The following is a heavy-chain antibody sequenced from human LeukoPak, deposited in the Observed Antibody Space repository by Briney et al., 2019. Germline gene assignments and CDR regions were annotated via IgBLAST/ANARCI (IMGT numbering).Heavy chain of an antibody. CDR2: INHSGST. J-gene: IGHJ5*02. V-gene: IGHV4-34*01. D-gene: IGHD3-3*01. Sequence: SETLSLTCAVYGGSFSGYYWSWIRQPPGKGLEWIGEINHSGSTNYIPSLKSRVTISVDTSKNQFSLKLSSVTAADTAVYYCARGHLTSYYDFWSGYYFSFWFDPWGQGTLVTVSS. CDR1: GGSFSGYY. CDR3: ARGHLTSYYDFWSGYYFSFWFDP.